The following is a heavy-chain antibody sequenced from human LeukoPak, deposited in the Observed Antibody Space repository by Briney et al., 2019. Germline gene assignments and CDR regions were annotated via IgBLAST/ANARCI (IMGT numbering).Heavy chain of an antibody. V-gene: IGHV4-59*01. CDR2: IYYSGGT. Sequence: SETLSLTCTVSGGSISSYYWSWIRQPPGKGLEWIGYIYYSGGTNYNPSLESRVTISVDTSKNQFSLKLSSVTAADTAVYYCARAPLGSYCSGGSCYFGVAFDIWGQGTMVTVSS. CDR3: ARAPLGSYCSGGSCYFGVAFDI. J-gene: IGHJ3*02. CDR1: GGSISSYY. D-gene: IGHD2-15*01.